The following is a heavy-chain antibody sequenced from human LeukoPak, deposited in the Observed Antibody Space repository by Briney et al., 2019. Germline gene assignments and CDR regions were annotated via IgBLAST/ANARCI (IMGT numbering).Heavy chain of an antibody. CDR1: GGSISSSSYY. Sequence: PSETLSLTCTVSGGSISSSSYYWGWIRQPPGKGLELIGSVHYSGTTYYSPSLKSRVTISVDTTKNQFSLKLRLVTAADTAVYFCARHRAHHHYNYYYFAMDVWGQGTTVTVSS. V-gene: IGHV4-39*01. CDR3: ARHRAHHHYNYYYFAMDV. J-gene: IGHJ6*02. CDR2: VHYSGTT. D-gene: IGHD2-2*02.